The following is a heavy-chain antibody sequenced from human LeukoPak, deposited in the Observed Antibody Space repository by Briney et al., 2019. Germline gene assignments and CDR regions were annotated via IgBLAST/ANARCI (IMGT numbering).Heavy chain of an antibody. CDR2: IYTSGST. Sequence: TSETLSLTCTVSGGSISSYYWSWIRQPAGKGLEWIGRIYTSGSTNYNPSLKSRVTMSVDTSKNQFSLKLSSVTAADTAVYYCARDLYYDFWSGYSEYPNWFDPWGQGTLVTVSS. J-gene: IGHJ5*02. D-gene: IGHD3-3*01. V-gene: IGHV4-4*07. CDR1: GGSISSYY. CDR3: ARDLYYDFWSGYSEYPNWFDP.